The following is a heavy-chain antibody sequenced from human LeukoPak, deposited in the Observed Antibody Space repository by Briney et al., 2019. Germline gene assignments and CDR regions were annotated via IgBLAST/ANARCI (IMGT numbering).Heavy chain of an antibody. J-gene: IGHJ4*02. CDR1: GFTFSNYG. Sequence: GGSLRLSCVASGFTFSNYGVHWFRQVPGKGLDWVAFIRTDGTDERYADSVKGRFTISRDNSKNTLYLQMNTLTPEDTALYHCARCNTADVPSGNWGQGTLVTVSS. CDR3: ARCNTADVPSGN. CDR2: IRTDGTDE. V-gene: IGHV3-30*02. D-gene: IGHD2/OR15-2a*01.